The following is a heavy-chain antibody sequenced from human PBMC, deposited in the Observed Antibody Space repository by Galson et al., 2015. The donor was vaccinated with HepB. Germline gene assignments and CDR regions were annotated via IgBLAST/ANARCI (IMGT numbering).Heavy chain of an antibody. CDR2: ISPHNGNT. J-gene: IGHJ6*02. Sequence: SVKVSCKGSGYTFTSNGISWVRQAPGQGLEWMGWISPHNGNTNYAQKFLGRVTMTTDASTRTADMELRSLRSDDTAVYYCARDPGYSSGWYPLYGMDVWGQGTTVTVSS. D-gene: IGHD6-19*01. CDR3: ARDPGYSSGWYPLYGMDV. V-gene: IGHV1-18*04. CDR1: GYTFTSNG.